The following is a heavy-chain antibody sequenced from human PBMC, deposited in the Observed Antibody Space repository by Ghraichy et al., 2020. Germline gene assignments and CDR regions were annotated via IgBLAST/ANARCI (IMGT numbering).Heavy chain of an antibody. CDR2: ITGSGGVT. V-gene: IGHV3-23*01. CDR1: GFSFSSYA. J-gene: IGHJ4*02. CDR3: AKDDTVSGINYFDY. Sequence: GGSLRLSCAASGFSFSSYAMSWVRQAPGKGLEWVSGITGSGGVTFYGDSVKGRFTISRDISKSTLYLQMNSLRADDTAVYYCAKDDTVSGINYFDYWGQGTLVTVSS. D-gene: IGHD1-20*01.